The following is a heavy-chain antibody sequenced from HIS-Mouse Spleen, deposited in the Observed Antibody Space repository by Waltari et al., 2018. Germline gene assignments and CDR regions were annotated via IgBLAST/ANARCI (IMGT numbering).Heavy chain of an antibody. V-gene: IGHV4-39*07. Sequence: QLQLQESGPGLVKPSETLSLTCTVSGGSISSSSYYWGWIRQPPGKGLEWIGRIDYSGSTYYNPSLKSRFTLSVDTSKHQFSLKLSSVTAADTAVYYCAREIPYSSSWYDWYFDLWGRGTLVTVSS. CDR2: IDYSGST. J-gene: IGHJ2*01. CDR3: AREIPYSSSWYDWYFDL. D-gene: IGHD6-13*01. CDR1: GGSISSSSYY.